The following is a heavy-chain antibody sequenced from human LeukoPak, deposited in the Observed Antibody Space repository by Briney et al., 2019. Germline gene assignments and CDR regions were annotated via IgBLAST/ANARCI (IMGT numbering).Heavy chain of an antibody. CDR3: ARGRSYSYGMDV. Sequence: PSETLSLTCTVSGASISGYYWSWIRQPPGKGLEWIGYIYYSGSTNYNPSLKSRVTISVDTSKNQFSLKLSSVTAADTAVYYCARGRSYSYGMDVWGQGTTVTVSS. CDR2: IYYSGST. J-gene: IGHJ6*02. CDR1: GASISGYY. V-gene: IGHV4-59*01.